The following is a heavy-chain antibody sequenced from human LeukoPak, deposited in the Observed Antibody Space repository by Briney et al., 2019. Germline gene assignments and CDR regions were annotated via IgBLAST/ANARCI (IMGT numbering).Heavy chain of an antibody. V-gene: IGHV4-39*01. J-gene: IGHJ5*02. CDR3: AYSSGFLRWFDP. CDR2: MYYSGST. CDR1: GGSISSSSYY. Sequence: SETLSLTCTVSGGSISSSSYYWGWIRQPPGKGLEWIGSMYYSGSTYYNPSLKSRVTISADTSKNQFSLKLSSVTAADTAVYYCAYSSGFLRWFDPWGQGTLVTVSS. D-gene: IGHD6-19*01.